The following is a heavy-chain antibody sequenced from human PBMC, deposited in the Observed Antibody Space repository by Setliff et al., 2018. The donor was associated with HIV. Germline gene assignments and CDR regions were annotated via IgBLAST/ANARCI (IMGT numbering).Heavy chain of an antibody. Sequence: PGESLKISCEASGYIFTDYWIGWVRQRPGKGLEWMGIIYPGDSDTRYSPSFQGQVTFSADKSIRAVYLQWDSLKASDSAIYYCARAPRSPLRWRDNLLSSSSFFMDVWGKGTTVTVSS. CDR2: IYPGDSDT. J-gene: IGHJ6*03. V-gene: IGHV5-51*01. D-gene: IGHD2-21*01. CDR3: ARAPRSPLRWRDNLLSSSSFFMDV. CDR1: GYIFTDYW.